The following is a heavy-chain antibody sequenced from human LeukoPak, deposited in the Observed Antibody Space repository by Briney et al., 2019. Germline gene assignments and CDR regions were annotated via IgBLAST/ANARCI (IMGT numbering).Heavy chain of an antibody. CDR2: ITSSSNYI. J-gene: IGHJ4*02. CDR1: GFTFSSYP. Sequence: GGSLRLSCAASGFTFSSYPMSWVRQAPGKGLEWVSSITSSSNYIYYASSVRGRFTISRDNAKNSLYLQMNSLRAEDTAVYYCARDLRLWGQGTLVTVSS. V-gene: IGHV3-21*01. CDR3: ARDLRL.